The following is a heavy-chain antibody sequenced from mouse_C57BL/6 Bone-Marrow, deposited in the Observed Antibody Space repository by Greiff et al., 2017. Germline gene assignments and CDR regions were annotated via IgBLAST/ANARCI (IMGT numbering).Heavy chain of an antibody. V-gene: IGHV8-12*01. D-gene: IGHD4-1*01. J-gene: IGHJ2*01. CDR1: GFSLSTSGMG. CDR3: ARRELVFDY. Sequence: QVTLKESGPGILQSSQTLSLSCSFSGFSLSTSGMGVSWIRQPSGKGLEWLVHIYWDDDKRYNPSLKSRLTISKDTSRNQVFLKITSVDTADTATYYCARRELVFDYWGQGTTLTVSS. CDR2: IYWDDDK.